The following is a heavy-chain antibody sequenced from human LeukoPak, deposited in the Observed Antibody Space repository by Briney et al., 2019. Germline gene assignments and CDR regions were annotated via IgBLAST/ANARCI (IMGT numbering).Heavy chain of an antibody. CDR1: GYTFTSYY. D-gene: IGHD6-19*01. Sequence: GASVKVSCKASGYTFTSYYMYWVRQAPGQGLEWMGVINPSGGSTSYAQKFQGRVTMTRDTSTRTVYMEVNSLRSEDAAVYYCARQGTYSSAIGMGYWGQGTLVTVSS. V-gene: IGHV1-46*01. CDR2: INPSGGST. CDR3: ARQGTYSSAIGMGY. J-gene: IGHJ4*02.